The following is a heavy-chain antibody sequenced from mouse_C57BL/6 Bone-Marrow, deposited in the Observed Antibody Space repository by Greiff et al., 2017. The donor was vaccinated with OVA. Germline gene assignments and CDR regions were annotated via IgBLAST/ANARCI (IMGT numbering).Heavy chain of an antibody. CDR1: GFSLTSYG. Sequence: QVHVKQSGPGLVQPSQSLSITCTVSGFSLTSYGVHWVRQSPGKGLEWLGVIWSGGSTDYNAAFISRLSISKDNSKSQVFFKMNSLQADDTAIYYCARSDSSGYPYYFDYWGQGTTHTVSS. D-gene: IGHD3-2*02. CDR3: ARSDSSGYPYYFDY. CDR2: IWSGGST. J-gene: IGHJ2*01. V-gene: IGHV2-2*01.